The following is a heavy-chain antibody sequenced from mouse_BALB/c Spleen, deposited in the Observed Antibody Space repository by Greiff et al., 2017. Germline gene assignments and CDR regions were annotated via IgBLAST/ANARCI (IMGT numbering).Heavy chain of an antibody. V-gene: IGHV1S41*01. Sequence: DLVKPGASVKLSCKASGYTFTSYWINWIKQRPGQGLEWIGRIAPGSGSTYYNEMFKGKATLTVDTSSSTAYIQLSSLSSEDSAVYFCARTCYGYDGTMDYWGQGTSVTVSS. CDR1: GYTFTSYW. D-gene: IGHD2-2*01. CDR3: ARTCYGYDGTMDY. CDR2: IAPGSGST. J-gene: IGHJ4*01.